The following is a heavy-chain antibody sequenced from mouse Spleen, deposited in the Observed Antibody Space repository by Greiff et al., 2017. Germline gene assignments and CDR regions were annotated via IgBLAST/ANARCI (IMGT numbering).Heavy chain of an antibody. CDR1: GYSFTSYY. CDR3: ARGVTTVVAYYFDY. D-gene: IGHD1-1*01. J-gene: IGHJ2*01. Sequence: QVQLQQSGPELVKPGASVKISCKASGYSFTSYYIHWVKQRPGQGLEWIGWIYPGSGNTKYNEKFKGKATLTADTSSSTAYMQLSSLTSEDSAVYYCARGVTTVVAYYFDYWGQGTTLTVSS. V-gene: IGHV1-66*01. CDR2: IYPGSGNT.